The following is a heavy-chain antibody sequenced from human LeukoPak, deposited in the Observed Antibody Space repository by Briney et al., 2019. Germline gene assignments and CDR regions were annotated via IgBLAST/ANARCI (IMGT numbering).Heavy chain of an antibody. D-gene: IGHD6-19*01. Sequence: GGSLRLSCAASGFTFSRYAMTWVRQAPGKGLEWVSAISGGGATIYYADSVKGRFTISRDNSKNTLHLQMNSLRAEDTAVYYCAKDRVGSGRHYDYWGQGTLVTVSS. J-gene: IGHJ4*02. V-gene: IGHV3-23*01. CDR2: ISGGGATI. CDR3: AKDRVGSGRHYDY. CDR1: GFTFSRYA.